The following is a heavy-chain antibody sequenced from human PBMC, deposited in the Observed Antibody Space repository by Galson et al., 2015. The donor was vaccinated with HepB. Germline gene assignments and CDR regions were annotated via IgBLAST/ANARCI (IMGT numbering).Heavy chain of an antibody. CDR2: ISYDGSNK. CDR1: GFTFGSYA. V-gene: IGHV3-30-3*01. Sequence: SLRLSCAASGFTFGSYAMHWVRQAPGKGLEWVAVISYDGSNKYYADSVKGRFTISRDNSKNTLYLQMNSLRAEDTAVYYCARDSVPGYSISYYWFDPWGQGTLVTVSS. D-gene: IGHD6-13*01. CDR3: ARDSVPGYSISYYWFDP. J-gene: IGHJ5*02.